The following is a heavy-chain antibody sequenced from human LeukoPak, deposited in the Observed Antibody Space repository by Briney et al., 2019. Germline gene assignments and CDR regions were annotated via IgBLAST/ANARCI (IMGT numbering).Heavy chain of an antibody. CDR1: GGSISSYY. J-gene: IGHJ4*02. Sequence: PSETLSLTCTVSGGSISSYYWSWIRQPPAKGLEWIGYIYYSGSTNYNPSLKSRVTISVDTSKNQFSLKLSSVTAADTAVYYCARGRGYSSRVDYWGQGTLVTVSS. CDR3: ARGRGYSSRVDY. V-gene: IGHV4-59*08. D-gene: IGHD6-13*01. CDR2: IYYSGST.